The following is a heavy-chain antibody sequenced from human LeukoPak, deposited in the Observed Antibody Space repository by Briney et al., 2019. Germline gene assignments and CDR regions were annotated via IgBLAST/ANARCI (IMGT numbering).Heavy chain of an antibody. CDR1: GFTFSSHW. D-gene: IGHD1-26*01. J-gene: IGHJ4*02. Sequence: PGGSLRLSCAASGFTFSSHWMTWVRQAPGKGLEWVANIKEDGTRKNYMDSVKGRFSISRDNSKNTLSLQMNSLRAEDTAVYYCAKGGDGSFTYFDCWGQGTLVTVSS. CDR2: IKEDGTRK. V-gene: IGHV3-7*03. CDR3: AKGGDGSFTYFDC.